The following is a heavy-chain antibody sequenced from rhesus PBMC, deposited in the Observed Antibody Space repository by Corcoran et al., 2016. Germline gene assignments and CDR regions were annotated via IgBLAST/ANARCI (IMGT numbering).Heavy chain of an antibody. V-gene: IGHV3S5*01. CDR1: GFTFSSYG. Sequence: EVQLVETGGGLVQPGGSLKLSCAASGFTFSSYGMSWVRQAPGKGLEWVSAINSGGGSTYYAESVKGRITISRDNSKNTLSLQMNSLRAEDTAVYYCAKEGYGWEPPYWGQGVLVTVSS. CDR3: AKEGYGWEPPY. J-gene: IGHJ4*01. D-gene: IGHD1-44*02. CDR2: INSGGGST.